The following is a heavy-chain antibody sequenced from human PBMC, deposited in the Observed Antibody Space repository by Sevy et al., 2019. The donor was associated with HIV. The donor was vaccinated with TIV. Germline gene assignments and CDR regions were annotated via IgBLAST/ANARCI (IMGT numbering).Heavy chain of an antibody. D-gene: IGHD3-16*01. J-gene: IGHJ4*02. V-gene: IGHV3-64D*06. CDR2: ISPNGDST. CDR3: VFGLLY. Sequence: GGSLRLSCSASGFNISKYAMHWVRQAPGKGLDSVSVISPNGDSTYYADSVKGRFTICRDNSKNTLDLQMCSLRAEDTAVYYWVFGLLYWGQGALVTVSS. CDR1: GFNISKYA.